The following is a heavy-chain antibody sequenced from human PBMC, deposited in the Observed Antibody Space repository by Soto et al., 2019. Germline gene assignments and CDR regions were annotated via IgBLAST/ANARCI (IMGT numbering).Heavy chain of an antibody. CDR2: IIPFFGTS. CDR3: ARVGHISNYGMAV. CDR1: GGTFSSYP. D-gene: IGHD1-26*01. V-gene: IGHV1-69*01. J-gene: IGHJ6*02. Sequence: QVQLVQSGAEVKKPGSSVKVSCEASGGTFSSYPINWVRQAPRQGLEWMGGIIPFFGTSNYAQKFQGRVTITADDSTSTAYMELRSLSSEDTAVYYCARVGHISNYGMAVWRHGTTVTVSS.